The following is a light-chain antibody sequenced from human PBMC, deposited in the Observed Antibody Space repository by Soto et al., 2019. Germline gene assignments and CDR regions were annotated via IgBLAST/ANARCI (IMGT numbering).Light chain of an antibody. CDR3: CSYAGTYTYV. J-gene: IGLJ1*01. V-gene: IGLV2-11*01. CDR1: SSDVGGYDY. CDR2: DVN. Sequence: QSVLNQPRSVSGSPGQSVTISCTGTSSDVGGYDYVSWYQQHPGKAPKLIIYDVNKRPSGVPDRFSGSKSGSTASLTISGLQSEDEADYFCCSYAGTYTYVFATGTKVTVL.